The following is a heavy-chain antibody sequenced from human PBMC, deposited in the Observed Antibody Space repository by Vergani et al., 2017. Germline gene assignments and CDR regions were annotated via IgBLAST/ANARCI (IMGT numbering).Heavy chain of an antibody. CDR1: GYSFTSYW. CDR3: AKASESGTPNIVVVVAGNYMDV. Sequence: EVQLVQSGAEVKKPGESLKISCKGSGYSFTSYWIGWVRQMPGKGLEWMGIIYPGDSDTRYSPSFQGQVTISADKSISTAYLQWSSLKASDTAMYYCAKASESGTPNIVVVVAGNYMDVWGKGTTVTVSS. J-gene: IGHJ6*03. CDR2: IYPGDSDT. V-gene: IGHV5-51*01. D-gene: IGHD2-15*01.